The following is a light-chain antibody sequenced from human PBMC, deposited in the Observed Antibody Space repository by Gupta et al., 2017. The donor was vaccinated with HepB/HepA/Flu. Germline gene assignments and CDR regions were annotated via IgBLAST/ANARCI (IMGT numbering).Light chain of an antibody. J-gene: IGLJ2*01. Sequence: QSVLPQPPSASGTPGQGVPISCSGSSSNIGSNYVYWYQQLPGTAPKLLIYRNNQRPSGVPDRFSGSKSGTSASLAISGLRSEDEADYYCAAWDDSLSGRVFGGGTKLTVL. CDR1: SSNIGSNY. CDR3: AAWDDSLSGRV. CDR2: RNN. V-gene: IGLV1-47*01.